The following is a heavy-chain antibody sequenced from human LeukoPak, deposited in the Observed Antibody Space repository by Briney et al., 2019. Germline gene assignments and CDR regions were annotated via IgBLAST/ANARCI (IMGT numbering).Heavy chain of an antibody. D-gene: IGHD5-12*01. CDR3: AKDINAGWGYSGYDHDY. J-gene: IGHJ4*02. V-gene: IGHV3-43*02. CDR1: GFTFDDYA. CDR2: ISGDGGST. Sequence: GGSLRLSCAASGFTFDDYAMHWVRQAPGKGLEWVSLISGDGGSTYYADSVKGRFTISRDNSKNSLYLQMNSLRTEDTALYYCAKDINAGWGYSGYDHDYWGQGTLVTASS.